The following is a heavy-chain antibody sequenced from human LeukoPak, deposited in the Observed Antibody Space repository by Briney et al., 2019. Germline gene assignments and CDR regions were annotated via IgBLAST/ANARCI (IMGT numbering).Heavy chain of an antibody. CDR2: IYYSGST. CDR1: GDSINSGDYY. V-gene: IGHV4-30-4*01. J-gene: IGHJ4*02. Sequence: SHTLSLTCTVSGDSINSGDYYWSWIRQPPGNGLEWIGYIYYSGSTYYNPSLKSRVTISVDTSKNQFSLKLSSVTAADTAVYYCARDNGYGQLDSWGQGTLVTVSS. CDR3: ARDNGYGQLDS. D-gene: IGHD2-15*01.